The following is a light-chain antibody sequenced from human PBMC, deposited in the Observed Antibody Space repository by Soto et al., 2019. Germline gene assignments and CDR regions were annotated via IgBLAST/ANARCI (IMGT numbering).Light chain of an antibody. CDR3: CSYTCSTTGV. CDR1: SSDVGGYNY. CDR2: EVG. V-gene: IGLV2-14*03. Sequence: QSVLTQLASVFGSLGQSITISCTGTSSDVGGYNYVSWYQQHPGKAPKVMLYEVGRRPSGVSNWFSGSRSGKTGSVIISGLRAEDEADYYCCSYTCSTTGVFGGGTKVTVL. J-gene: IGLJ3*02.